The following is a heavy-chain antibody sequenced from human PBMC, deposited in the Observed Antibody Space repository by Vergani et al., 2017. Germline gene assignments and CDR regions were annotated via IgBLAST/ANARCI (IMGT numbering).Heavy chain of an antibody. CDR1: GGTFSSYA. D-gene: IGHD3-22*01. J-gene: IGHJ3*02. Sequence: QVQLVQSGAEVKKPGSSVKVSCKASGGTFSSYAISWVRQAPGQGLEWMGGIIPIFGTANYAQKFQGRVTITADESTSTAYMGLSSLRSEDTAVYYWARXGGDYYDSSGTHPAAFDIGGQGTRVTVSS. CDR3: ARXGGDYYDSSGTHPAAFDI. CDR2: IIPIFGTA. V-gene: IGHV1-69*01.